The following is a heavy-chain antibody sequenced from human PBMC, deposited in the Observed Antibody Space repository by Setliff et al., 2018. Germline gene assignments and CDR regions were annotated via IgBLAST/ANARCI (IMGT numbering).Heavy chain of an antibody. J-gene: IGHJ4*02. CDR1: GFTFSNSS. V-gene: IGHV3-64*02. D-gene: IGHD1-26*01. CDR3: ATWNGRSSDY. CDR2: ISSDGVRI. Sequence: GESLKISCAASGFTFSNSSMHWVRQAPGKGLEYVSAISSDGVRIYYVDSVKGRFTISRDNSKNTLYLQMGSLRADDMAVYYCATWNGRSSDYWGQGTLVTVSS.